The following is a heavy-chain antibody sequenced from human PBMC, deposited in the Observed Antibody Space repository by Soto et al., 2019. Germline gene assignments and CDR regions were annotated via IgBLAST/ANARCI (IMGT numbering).Heavy chain of an antibody. D-gene: IGHD5-18*01. CDR2: INHSGTT. Sequence: QVQLQQCGAGLLKPSETLSLTCAVYGGSFSGYYWSWIRQPPGKGLEWIGEINHSGTTKYNPSLKSRVTISVHTAKNHFSLNVSSVTAAQTAVYYCARGRQLWLPDLYYWGQGTLVTVSS. CDR1: GGSFSGYY. V-gene: IGHV4-34*01. J-gene: IGHJ4*02. CDR3: ARGRQLWLPDLYY.